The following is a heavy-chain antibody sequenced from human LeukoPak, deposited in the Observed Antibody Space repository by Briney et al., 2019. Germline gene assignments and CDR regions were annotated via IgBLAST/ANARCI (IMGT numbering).Heavy chain of an antibody. Sequence: PGGSLRLSCAASGFTFSSYWMHWVRQAPGKGLVWVSRINTDGSSTTYADSVKGRFTISRDNAKNTLYLQMNSLRAEDTAVYYCANIRRVVTAISPIAGDYWGQGTLVTVSS. V-gene: IGHV3-74*01. CDR3: ANIRRVVTAISPIAGDY. D-gene: IGHD2-21*02. CDR2: INTDGSST. J-gene: IGHJ4*02. CDR1: GFTFSSYW.